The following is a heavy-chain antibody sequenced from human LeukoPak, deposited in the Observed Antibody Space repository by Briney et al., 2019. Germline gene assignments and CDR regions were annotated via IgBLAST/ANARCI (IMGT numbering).Heavy chain of an antibody. CDR2: IRYDGSNK. CDR3: AKDRLWFGEPLDAFDI. CDR1: GFTFSSYG. D-gene: IGHD3-10*01. J-gene: IGHJ3*02. Sequence: GGSLRLSCAASGFTFSSYGMHWVRQAPGKGLEWVAFIRYDGSNKYYADSVKGRFTISRDNSKNTLYLQMNSLRAEDTAVYYCAKDRLWFGEPLDAFDIWGQGTMVTVSS. V-gene: IGHV3-30*02.